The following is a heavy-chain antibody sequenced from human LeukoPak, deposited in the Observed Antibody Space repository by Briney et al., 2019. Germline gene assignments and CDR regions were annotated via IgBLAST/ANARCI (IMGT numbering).Heavy chain of an antibody. J-gene: IGHJ6*03. CDR3: ARTVGYCSGGSCYYYYYMDV. Sequence: SETLSLTCTVSGGSISSYYWSWIRQPPGKGLEWIGYIYYSGSTNYNPSLKSRVTISVDTSKNQFSLKLSSVTAADTAVYYCARTVGYCSGGSCYYYYYMDVWGKGTTVTVSS. V-gene: IGHV4-59*12. CDR2: IYYSGST. D-gene: IGHD2-15*01. CDR1: GGSISSYY.